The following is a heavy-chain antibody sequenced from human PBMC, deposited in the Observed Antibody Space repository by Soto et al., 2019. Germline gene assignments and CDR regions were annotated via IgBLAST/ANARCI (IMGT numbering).Heavy chain of an antibody. CDR2: ISYDGSNK. D-gene: IGHD3-10*01. V-gene: IGHV3-30*18. CDR3: AKDQGRFPIRGINWFDP. CDR1: GFTFGNYA. Sequence: GGSLRLSCAASGFTFGNYAMQWVRQAPGKRLEWVAVISYDGSNKYYADSVKGRFTISRDNSKNTLYLQMNSLRAEDTAVYYCAKDQGRFPIRGINWFDPWGQGTLVTVSS. J-gene: IGHJ5*02.